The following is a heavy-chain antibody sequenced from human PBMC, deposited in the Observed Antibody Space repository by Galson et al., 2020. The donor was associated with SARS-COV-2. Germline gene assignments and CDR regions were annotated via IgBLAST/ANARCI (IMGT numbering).Heavy chain of an antibody. CDR2: ISYDGSNK. J-gene: IGHJ6*02. CDR3: ARANRGAYYYGMDV. V-gene: IGHV3-30-3*01. D-gene: IGHD3-10*01. CDR1: GFTFSSYA. Sequence: GGSLRLSCAASGFTFSSYAMHWVRQAPGKGLEWVAVISYDGSNKYYADSVKGRFTISRDNSKNTLYLQMNSLRAEDTAVYYCARANRGAYYYGMDVWGQGTTVTVSS.